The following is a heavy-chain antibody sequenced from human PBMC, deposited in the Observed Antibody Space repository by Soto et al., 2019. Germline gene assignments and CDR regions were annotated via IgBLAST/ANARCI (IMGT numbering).Heavy chain of an antibody. CDR3: ARREMATTGPIYYFDY. J-gene: IGHJ4*02. V-gene: IGHV1-69*13. CDR2: IIPIFGTA. CDR1: GGTFSSYA. Sequence: GASVKVSCKASGGTFSSYAISWVRQAPGQGLEWMGGIIPIFGTANYAQKFQGRVTITADESTSTAYMELSSLRSEDTAVYYCARREMATTGPIYYFDYWGQGTRVTVSS. D-gene: IGHD5-12*01.